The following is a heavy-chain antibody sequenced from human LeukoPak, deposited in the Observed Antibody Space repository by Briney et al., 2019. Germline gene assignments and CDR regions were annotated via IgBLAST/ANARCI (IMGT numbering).Heavy chain of an antibody. V-gene: IGHV3-30*02. CDR1: GFRFSGFG. CDR3: VKDQGGVVAGPTAGPFDY. CDR2: ISFDGSKE. Sequence: GGSLRLSCVTYGFRFSGFGMHWVRQTPGKGLDRVAFISFDGSKEFYPDSVRGRFTVSRDNSRDSLYLQMNSLKSEDTGVYYCVKDQGGVVAGPTAGPFDYWGQGILVTVSA. D-gene: IGHD6-19*01. J-gene: IGHJ4*02.